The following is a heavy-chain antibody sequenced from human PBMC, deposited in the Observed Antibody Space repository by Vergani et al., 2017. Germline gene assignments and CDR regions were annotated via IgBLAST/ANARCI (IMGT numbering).Heavy chain of an antibody. D-gene: IGHD6-13*01. J-gene: IGHJ1*01. CDR3: ATTGYSSSWYAEYFQH. Sequence: EVQLVESGGGLVQPGGSLRLSCAASGFIVSSNYMRWVRQAPGKGLEWVSLIDSDGSTYYADSVKGRFTISRDNSKNTLYLQMNSLRAEDTAVYYCATTGYSSSWYAEYFQHWGQGTLVTVSS. CDR2: IDSDGST. CDR1: GFIVSSNY. V-gene: IGHV3-66*02.